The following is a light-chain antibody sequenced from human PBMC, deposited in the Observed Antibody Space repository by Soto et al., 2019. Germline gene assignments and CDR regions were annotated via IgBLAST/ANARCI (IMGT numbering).Light chain of an antibody. CDR2: EGS. J-gene: IGLJ1*01. CDR1: SSDVGNYNL. V-gene: IGLV2-23*01. Sequence: QSALTQPASVSGSPGQSITISCTGTSSDVGNYNLVSWYQHDPGKAPKLLIYEGSKRPSGVSDRFSGSKSGNTASLTISGLQAEDEADYYCCSYASSSTYVFGTGTK. CDR3: CSYASSSTYV.